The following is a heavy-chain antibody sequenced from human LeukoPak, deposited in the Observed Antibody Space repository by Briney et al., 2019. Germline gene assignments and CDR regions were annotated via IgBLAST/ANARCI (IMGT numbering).Heavy chain of an antibody. J-gene: IGHJ2*01. Sequence: GGSLRLSCAASGFTFSSYGMHWVRQAPGKGLEWVAFIRYDGSNKYYADSVKGRFTISRDNSKNTLYLQMNSLRAEDTAVYYCAKGGNYGDYDWYIDLWGRGTLVTVSS. D-gene: IGHD4-17*01. CDR2: IRYDGSNK. CDR1: GFTFSSYG. CDR3: AKGGNYGDYDWYIDL. V-gene: IGHV3-30*02.